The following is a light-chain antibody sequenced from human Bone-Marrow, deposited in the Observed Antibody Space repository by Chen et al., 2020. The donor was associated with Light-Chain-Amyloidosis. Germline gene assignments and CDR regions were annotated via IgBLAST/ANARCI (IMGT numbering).Light chain of an antibody. J-gene: IGLJ3*02. V-gene: IGLV2-23*02. CDR2: EVN. Sequence: QSALTQPASVYGSPGQSITISCTGTSSDVGSYNLVSWYQQHPGKAPKFMIYEVNKRPSGVSNRFSGSKSGNTASLTISGLQAEDEADYYCCSYAGSSTLVFGGGTKVTVL. CDR1: SSDVGSYNL. CDR3: CSYAGSSTLV.